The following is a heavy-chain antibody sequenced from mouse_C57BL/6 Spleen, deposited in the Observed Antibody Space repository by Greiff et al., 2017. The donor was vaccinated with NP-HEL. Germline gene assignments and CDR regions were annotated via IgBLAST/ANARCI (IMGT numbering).Heavy chain of an antibody. CDR1: GYAFSSYW. Sequence: VQLQQSGAELVKPGASVKISCKASGYAFSSYWMNWVKQRPGKGLEWIGQIYPGDGDTNYNGKFKGKATLTADKSSSTAYMQLSSLTAEDSALYFCARWGNYGNYFDYWGQGTTLTVSS. CDR3: ARWGNYGNYFDY. V-gene: IGHV1-80*01. J-gene: IGHJ2*01. D-gene: IGHD2-1*01. CDR2: IYPGDGDT.